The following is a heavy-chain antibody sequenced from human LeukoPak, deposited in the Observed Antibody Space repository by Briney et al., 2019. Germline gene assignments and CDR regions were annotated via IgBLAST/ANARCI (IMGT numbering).Heavy chain of an antibody. J-gene: IGHJ6*02. CDR3: AKGDEYNNGALGGMDV. Sequence: GGSLRLSCAASGFTFSSYGMHWVRQAPGKGLEWVAFIRYDGSNKYYADSVKGRFTISRDNSKNTLYLQMNSLRAEDTAVYYCAKGDEYNNGALGGMDVWGQGTTVTVSS. CDR2: IRYDGSNK. CDR1: GFTFSSYG. V-gene: IGHV3-30*02. D-gene: IGHD5-18*01.